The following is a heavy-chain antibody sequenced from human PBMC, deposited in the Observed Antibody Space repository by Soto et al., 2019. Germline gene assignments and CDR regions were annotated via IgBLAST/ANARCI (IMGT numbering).Heavy chain of an antibody. D-gene: IGHD1-20*01. V-gene: IGHV3-23*01. J-gene: IGHJ5*02. CDR3: AKGDNGNIRRWFDP. CDR1: GFTFSSYA. Sequence: EVQLLESGGGLIQPGGSLRLSCAASGFTFSSYAMTWVRQAPGKGLEWVSAISSGGNTHYADYVKGRFTISRDNSKSTLYLQMNTLRAEDTSVYYCAKGDNGNIRRWFDPWGQGTLVTVSS. CDR2: ISSGGNT.